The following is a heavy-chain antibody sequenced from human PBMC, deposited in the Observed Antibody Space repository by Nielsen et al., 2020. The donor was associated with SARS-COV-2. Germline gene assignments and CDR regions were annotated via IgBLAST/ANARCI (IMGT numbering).Heavy chain of an antibody. D-gene: IGHD6-13*01. CDR3: AKWSPGSSSWLGD. V-gene: IGHV4-30-4*01. Sequence: SETLSLTCTVSGASMSSGDYHWSWVRQTPGKGLEWLAFISHSGITYYNPSLKSRVIISQDTSKHQFYLKVPSVTAADTAVYFCAKWSPGSSSWLGDWGQGTLVTVSS. J-gene: IGHJ4*02. CDR2: ISHSGIT. CDR1: GASMSSGDYH.